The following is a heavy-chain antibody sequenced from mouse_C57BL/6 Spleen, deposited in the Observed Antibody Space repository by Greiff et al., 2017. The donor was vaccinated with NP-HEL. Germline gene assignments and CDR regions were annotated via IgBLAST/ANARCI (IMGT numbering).Heavy chain of an antibody. J-gene: IGHJ3*01. CDR1: GYTFTSYW. D-gene: IGHD1-1*01. Sequence: QVQLQQPGAELVKPGASVKVSCKASGYTFTSYWMHWVKQRPGQGLEWIGRIHPSDSDTNYNQKFKGKATLTVDKSSSTAYMQLSSLTSEDSAVYYCAIPFTTVGVAYWGQGTLVTVSA. V-gene: IGHV1-74*01. CDR3: AIPFTTVGVAY. CDR2: IHPSDSDT.